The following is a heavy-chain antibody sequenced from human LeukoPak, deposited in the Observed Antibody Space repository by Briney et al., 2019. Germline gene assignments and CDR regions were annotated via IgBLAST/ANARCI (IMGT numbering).Heavy chain of an antibody. CDR1: GFTLSRYW. CDR2: IISDGSIA. Sequence: SGGSLRLSCAASGFTLSRYWKHWVRQSPGKGLVWVSRIISDGSIATYADSVKGRFTISRDNAKNTLYLQMNSLRAEDTAVYYCAREDVDLVVATSGAFDIWGQGTMVTVSS. V-gene: IGHV3-74*03. J-gene: IGHJ3*02. D-gene: IGHD5-12*01. CDR3: AREDVDLVVATSGAFDI.